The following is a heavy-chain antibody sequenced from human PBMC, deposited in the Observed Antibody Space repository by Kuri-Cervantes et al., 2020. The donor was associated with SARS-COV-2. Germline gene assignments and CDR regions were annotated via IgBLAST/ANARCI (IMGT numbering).Heavy chain of an antibody. J-gene: IGHJ4*02. CDR1: GGSISGYY. D-gene: IGHD6-19*01. Sequence: GSLRLSCTVSGGSISGYYWSWIRQPPGKGLEWIGEINHSGSTYYNPSLKSRVTISVDTSKNQFSLKLSSVTAADTAVYYCASGYSSGPYDYWGQGTLVTVSS. V-gene: IGHV4-34*01. CDR3: ASGYSSGPYDY. CDR2: INHSGST.